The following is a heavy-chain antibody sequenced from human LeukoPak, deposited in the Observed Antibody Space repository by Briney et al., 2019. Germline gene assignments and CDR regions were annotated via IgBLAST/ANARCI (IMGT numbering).Heavy chain of an antibody. D-gene: IGHD3-10*01. CDR1: GFTFSSYW. J-gene: IGHJ4*02. Sequence: GGSLRLSCAASGFTFSSYWMSWVRQAPGKGREWVANIKQDGSEKYYVDSVKGRFTISRDNAKNSLYLQMNSLRAEDTAVYYCARDRIPYYGSGSYSYWGQGTLVTVSS. V-gene: IGHV3-7*01. CDR2: IKQDGSEK. CDR3: ARDRIPYYGSGSYSY.